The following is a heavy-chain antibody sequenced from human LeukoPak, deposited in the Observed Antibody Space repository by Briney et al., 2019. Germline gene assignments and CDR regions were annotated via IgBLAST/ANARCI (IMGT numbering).Heavy chain of an antibody. Sequence: NPLETLSLTCSVSGGSISTYNYYWSWIRQPAGKRLEWIGRIYGTGRTDYNPSLKSRVTMSVDRSKSQFSLTLTSVTAADTAVYYCARYSGIYSYFDSWGQGTLVTVSS. CDR1: GGSISTYNYY. J-gene: IGHJ4*02. D-gene: IGHD1-26*01. CDR3: ARYSGIYSYFDS. CDR2: IYGTGRT. V-gene: IGHV4-61*02.